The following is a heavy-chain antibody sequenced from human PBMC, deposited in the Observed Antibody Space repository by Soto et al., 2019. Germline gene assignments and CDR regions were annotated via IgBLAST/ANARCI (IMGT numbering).Heavy chain of an antibody. CDR2: ISHDGGT. D-gene: IGHD3-10*01. CDR3: ARGQLVWYGDLTPYHRDMDV. Sequence: QVQLQQWGAGLLRPSETLSLTCAFYGGSFDDFYWSWVRQSPRKGLEWVGEISHDGGTNYSPSLASRVSISVDTSKNQFSLHLRSVTAADTVLYYCARGQLVWYGDLTPYHRDMDVWGQGTTVTVSS. J-gene: IGHJ6*02. V-gene: IGHV4-34*02. CDR1: GGSFDDFY.